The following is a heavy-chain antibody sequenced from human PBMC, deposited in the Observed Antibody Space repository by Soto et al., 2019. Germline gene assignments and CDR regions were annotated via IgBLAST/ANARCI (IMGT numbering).Heavy chain of an antibody. CDR3: ARGDIVVVPAAIYYYYYGMDV. Sequence: QVQLQESGPGLVKPSETLSLTCTVSGGSVSSGSYYWSWIRQPPGKGLEWIGYIYYSGSTNYNPPLKSRVTISVDTSKNQFSLKLSSVTAADTAVYYCARGDIVVVPAAIYYYYYGMDVWGQGTTVTVSS. D-gene: IGHD2-2*02. CDR1: GGSVSSGSYY. CDR2: IYYSGST. V-gene: IGHV4-61*01. J-gene: IGHJ6*02.